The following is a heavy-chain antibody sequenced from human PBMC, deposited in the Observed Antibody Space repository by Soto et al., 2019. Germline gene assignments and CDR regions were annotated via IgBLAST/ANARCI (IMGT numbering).Heavy chain of an antibody. V-gene: IGHV1-69*13. D-gene: IGHD3-10*01. Sequence: SVKVSCKASGGTFSSYAISWVRQAPGQGLEWMGGIIPIFGTANYAQKFQGRVTITADESTSTAYMELSSLRSEDTAVYYCARASWNYGSGPNRPGTDANYYYYGMDVWGQGTTVTVSS. CDR2: IIPIFGTA. CDR3: ARASWNYGSGPNRPGTDANYYYYGMDV. CDR1: GGTFSSYA. J-gene: IGHJ6*02.